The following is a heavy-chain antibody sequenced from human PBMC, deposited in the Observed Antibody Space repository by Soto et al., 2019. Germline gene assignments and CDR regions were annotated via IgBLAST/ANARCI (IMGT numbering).Heavy chain of an antibody. CDR3: ARVLAVVPAAIHYMDV. V-gene: IGHV1-69*02. J-gene: IGHJ6*03. D-gene: IGHD2-2*01. CDR1: GGTFSSYT. Sequence: SVKVSCKASGGTFSSYTISWVRQAPGQGLEWMGRIIPILGIANYAQKFQGRVTITADKSTSTAYMELSSLRSEDTAVYYCARVLAVVPAAIHYMDVWGKGTTVTVSS. CDR2: IIPILGIA.